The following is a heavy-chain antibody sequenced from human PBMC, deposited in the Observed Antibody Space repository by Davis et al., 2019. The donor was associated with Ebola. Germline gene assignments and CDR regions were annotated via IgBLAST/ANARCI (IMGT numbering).Heavy chain of an antibody. CDR2: ISAYNGNT. CDR1: GYTFTSYS. J-gene: IGHJ4*02. Sequence: ASVKVSCKASGYTFTSYSISWVRQAPGQGLEWMGWISAYNGNTKYVQKLQGRVTVTTDTTTSKAYMGLSSLRSEDTAVYYCASTAQDDSSGYWGYWGQGTLVTVSS. D-gene: IGHD3-22*01. CDR3: ASTAQDDSSGYWGY. V-gene: IGHV1-18*04.